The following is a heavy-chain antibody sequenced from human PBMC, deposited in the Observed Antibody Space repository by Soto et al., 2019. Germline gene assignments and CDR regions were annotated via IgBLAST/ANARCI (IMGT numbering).Heavy chain of an antibody. CDR2: ISYDGINE. CDR1: GFTFSNYG. J-gene: IGHJ4*02. D-gene: IGHD3-9*01. Sequence: QVQLVESGGGVVQPGRSLRLSCAASGFTFSNYGMHWVRQAPGKGLEWVAVISYDGINENYADSVKGRFTISRDNSKNPLNLQLNSLSAADTAVYYRAKSRSHPGSFDWLLPDYRGQGTQVTVSS. V-gene: IGHV3-30*18. CDR3: AKSRSHPGSFDWLLPDY.